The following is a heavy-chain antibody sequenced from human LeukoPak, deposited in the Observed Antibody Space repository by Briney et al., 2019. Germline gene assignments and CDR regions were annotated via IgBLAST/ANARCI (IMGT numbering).Heavy chain of an antibody. Sequence: ASVKVSCKASGYTFTSYYMHWVRQAPGQGLEWLGLINPSGGTTTYAQKFQGRVTMTRDTSTSTVYMELNTLRSEDTAVYYCARGSNYYYDVTADYPRYWGQGTLVTVSS. CDR2: INPSGGTT. CDR3: ARGSNYYYDVTADYPRY. V-gene: IGHV1-46*01. D-gene: IGHD3-22*01. CDR1: GYTFTSYY. J-gene: IGHJ4*02.